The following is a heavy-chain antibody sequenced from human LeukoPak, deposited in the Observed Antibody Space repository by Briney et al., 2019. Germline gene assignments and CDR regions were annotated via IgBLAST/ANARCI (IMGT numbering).Heavy chain of an antibody. J-gene: IGHJ4*02. V-gene: IGHV3-30*04. CDR3: ARVSGWYRGGSDY. CDR2: ISYDGNNK. D-gene: IGHD6-19*01. CDR1: GFTFSSYA. Sequence: GRSLRLSCAASGFTFSSYAMHWVRQAPGKGLEWVTIISYDGNNKYYADSVKGRFTISRDNSKNTLYLKMNSLRAEDTAVYYCARVSGWYRGGSDYWGQGTLVTVSS.